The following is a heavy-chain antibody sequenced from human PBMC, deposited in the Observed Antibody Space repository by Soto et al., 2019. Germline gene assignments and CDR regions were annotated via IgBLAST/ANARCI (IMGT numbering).Heavy chain of an antibody. J-gene: IGHJ4*02. CDR2: ISHNAGSI. CDR1: GFTFRNYA. V-gene: IGHV3-64D*08. D-gene: IGHD1-26*01. Sequence: SLRLSCSVFGFTFRNYAMHWVRQAPGKGLEYVSSISHNAGSIYYADSVKGRFTISRDNSKGTLYLQMSSLRPEDTAVYYCVKDRWVDYWGQGALVTVSS. CDR3: VKDRWVDY.